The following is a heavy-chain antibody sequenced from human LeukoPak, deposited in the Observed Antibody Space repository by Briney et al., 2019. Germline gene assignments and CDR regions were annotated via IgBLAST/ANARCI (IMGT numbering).Heavy chain of an antibody. Sequence: GGSLRLSCAASGFTVGTNYMSWVRQAPGKGLEWVGRIKSKTDGGTTDYAAPVKGRFTISRDDSKNTLYLQMNSLKTEDTAVYYCSIHPSVVVPAVDYWGQGTLVTVSS. CDR2: IKSKTDGGTT. CDR1: GFTVGTNY. D-gene: IGHD2-2*01. CDR3: SIHPSVVVPAVDY. V-gene: IGHV3-15*01. J-gene: IGHJ4*02.